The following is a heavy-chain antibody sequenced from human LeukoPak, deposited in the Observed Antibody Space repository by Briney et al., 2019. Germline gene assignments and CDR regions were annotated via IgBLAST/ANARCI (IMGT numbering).Heavy chain of an antibody. J-gene: IGHJ4*02. CDR2: IDTGTSTI. CDR3: ARDYGGSSPFDY. V-gene: IGHV3-48*01. Sequence: QAGGSLRLSCAASGFTFSTYSMNWVRQAPGKGLEWVSYIDTGTSTIYYADSVKGRFTISKDNAKNSLYLQMNSLRAEDTAVYYCARDYGGSSPFDYWGQGTLVTVSS. D-gene: IGHD4-23*01. CDR1: GFTFSTYS.